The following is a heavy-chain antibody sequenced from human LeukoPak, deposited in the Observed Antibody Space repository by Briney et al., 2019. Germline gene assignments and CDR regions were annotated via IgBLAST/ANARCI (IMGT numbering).Heavy chain of an antibody. J-gene: IGHJ4*02. CDR1: GGSISGYY. V-gene: IGHV4-59*01. Sequence: SETLSLTCTVSGGSISGYYWSWIRQPPGKGLEWIGYIHDSGSTNYNSSLKSRVTISVDTSKNQFSLRLSSVTAADTAVYYCARHDGRGGATMGAFDSWGQGSLVAVSS. CDR3: ARHDGRGGATMGAFDS. D-gene: IGHD5-24*01. CDR2: IHDSGST.